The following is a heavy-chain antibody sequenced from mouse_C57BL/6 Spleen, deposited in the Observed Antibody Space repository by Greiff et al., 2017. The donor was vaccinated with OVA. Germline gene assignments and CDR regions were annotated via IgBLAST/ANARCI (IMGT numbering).Heavy chain of an antibody. V-gene: IGHV1-76*01. Sequence: VQLQQSGAELVRPGASVKLSCKASGYTFTDYFINWVKQRPGQGLEWIARIYPGSGNTYYNEKFKGKATLTAEQSSSTAYMQLSSLTSDDSAVYFCAREELAYSAMGCWDRGTSVTVSS. J-gene: IGHJ4*01. CDR3: AREELAYSAMGC. D-gene: IGHD4-1*01. CDR2: IYPGSGNT. CDR1: GYTFTDYF.